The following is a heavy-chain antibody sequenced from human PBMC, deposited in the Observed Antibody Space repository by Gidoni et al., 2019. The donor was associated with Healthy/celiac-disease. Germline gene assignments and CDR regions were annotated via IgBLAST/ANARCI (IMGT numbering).Heavy chain of an antibody. J-gene: IGHJ4*02. CDR2: ISAYNGNT. D-gene: IGHD5-12*01. CDR3: ARVGRGWLQSQTDY. CDR1: GYTFTSYG. V-gene: IGHV1-18*04. Sequence: QVQLVQSGAEVQKPGASVKVSCQASGYTFTSYGISWVRQAPGQGLEWMGWISAYNGNTNYAQKVQGRVTMTTDTSTSTADMELRSLRSDDTAVYYCARVGRGWLQSQTDYWGQGTLVTVSS.